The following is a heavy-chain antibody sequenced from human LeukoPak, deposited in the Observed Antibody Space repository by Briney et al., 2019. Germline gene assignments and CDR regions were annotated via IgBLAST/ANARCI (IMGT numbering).Heavy chain of an antibody. CDR3: ARDPIPMLGVNFDS. Sequence: PSQTLSLTCTVSGGSISSGGYYWSWSRQHPGKGREWIGYIYYSGSTYYNPSLTSRVTMSVDKSNNQFSLKLSSVTAADTAVYYCARDPIPMLGVNFDSWGQGTLVTVSS. V-gene: IGHV4-31*03. D-gene: IGHD2-2*02. CDR2: IYYSGST. J-gene: IGHJ4*02. CDR1: GGSISSGGYY.